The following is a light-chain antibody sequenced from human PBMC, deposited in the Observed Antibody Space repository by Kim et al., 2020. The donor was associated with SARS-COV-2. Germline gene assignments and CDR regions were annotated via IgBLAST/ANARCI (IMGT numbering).Light chain of an antibody. V-gene: IGLV2-14*04. J-gene: IGLJ2*01. CDR3: SSYSSTNFAV. CDR2: AVT. Sequence: GQSITISCTGTSTDVGVYDYVSWYQQHPGKAPKLIIYAVTQRPSGVSHHFSASKSANTASLTISGLQAEDEADYYCSSYSSTNFAVFGGGTQLTVL. CDR1: STDVGVYDY.